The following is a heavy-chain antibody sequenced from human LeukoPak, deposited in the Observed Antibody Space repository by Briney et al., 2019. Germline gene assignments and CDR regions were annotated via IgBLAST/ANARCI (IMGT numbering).Heavy chain of an antibody. Sequence: GGSLRLSCAASGFTFSSYGMHWVRQAPGKGLEWVAVISYDGSNKYYADSVKGRFTISRDNSKNTLYLQMNSLRAEDTAVYYCAKIEGYTYYYDSSGYYPPADAFDIWGQGTMVIVSS. CDR1: GFTFSSYG. V-gene: IGHV3-30*18. CDR2: ISYDGSNK. J-gene: IGHJ3*02. D-gene: IGHD3-22*01. CDR3: AKIEGYTYYYDSSGYYPPADAFDI.